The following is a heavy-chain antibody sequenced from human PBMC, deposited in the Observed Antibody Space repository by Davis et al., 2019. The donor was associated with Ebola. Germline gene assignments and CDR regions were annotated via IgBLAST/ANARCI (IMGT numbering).Heavy chain of an antibody. J-gene: IGHJ5*02. Sequence: GESLKISCAASGFTFSSYGMHWVRQAPGKGLEWVAVIWYDGSNKYYADSVKGRFTISRDNAKNSLYLQMNSLRAEDTAVYYCARDGDYGERNWFDPWGQGTLVTVSS. D-gene: IGHD4-17*01. CDR2: IWYDGSNK. V-gene: IGHV3-33*01. CDR3: ARDGDYGERNWFDP. CDR1: GFTFSSYG.